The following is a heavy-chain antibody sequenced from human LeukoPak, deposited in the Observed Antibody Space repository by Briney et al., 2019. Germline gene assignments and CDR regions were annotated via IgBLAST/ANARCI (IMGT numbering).Heavy chain of an antibody. Sequence: SETLSLTCAVSGYSISSGYYWGWIRQPPGKGLEWIGSIYHSGSTYYNPSLKSRVTISVDTSKNQFSLKLSSVTAADTAVYYCARHGYSNYDYYYYYMDVWGKGTTVTVSS. CDR1: GYSISSGYY. D-gene: IGHD4-11*01. CDR2: IYHSGST. V-gene: IGHV4-38-2*01. CDR3: ARHGYSNYDYYYYYMDV. J-gene: IGHJ6*03.